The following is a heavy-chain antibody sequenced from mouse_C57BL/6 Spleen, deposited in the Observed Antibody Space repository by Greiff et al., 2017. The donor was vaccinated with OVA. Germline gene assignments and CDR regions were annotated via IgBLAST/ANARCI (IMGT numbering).Heavy chain of an antibody. V-gene: IGHV1-69*01. CDR1: GYTFTSYW. CDR2: IDPSDSYT. CDR3: ARGGYYGSSPSWFAY. J-gene: IGHJ3*01. Sequence: QVQLQQPGAELVMPGASVKLSCKASGYTFTSYWMHWVKQRPGQGLEWIGEIDPSDSYTNYNQKFKGKSTLTVDTSSSTAYMQLSSLTSEDSAVYYCARGGYYGSSPSWFAYWGQGTLVTVSA. D-gene: IGHD1-1*01.